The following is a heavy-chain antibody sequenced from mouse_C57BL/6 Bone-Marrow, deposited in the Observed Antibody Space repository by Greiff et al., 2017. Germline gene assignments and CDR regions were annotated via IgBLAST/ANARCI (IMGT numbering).Heavy chain of an antibody. D-gene: IGHD1-1*01. V-gene: IGHV1-80*01. Sequence: VQGVESGAELVKPGASVKISCKASGYAFSSYWMNWVKQRPGKGLEWIGQIYPGDGDTNYNGKFKGKATLTADKSSSTAYMQRSSLTSEDSAVYFCARSHNYGSSLYAMDNWGEGTSETVSS. CDR2: IYPGDGDT. CDR3: ARSHNYGSSLYAMDN. CDR1: GYAFSSYW. J-gene: IGHJ4*01.